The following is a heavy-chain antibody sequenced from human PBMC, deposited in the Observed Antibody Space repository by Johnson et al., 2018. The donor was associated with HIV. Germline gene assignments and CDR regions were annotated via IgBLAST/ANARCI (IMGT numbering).Heavy chain of an antibody. J-gene: IGHJ3*02. CDR3: AGVKGCTGGVCSALGAFDI. D-gene: IGHD2-8*02. Sequence: VQLVESGGGLVKPGGSLRLSCAASGFTFSDYYMSWIRQAPGKGLEWVSYISSSGSTIYYADSVKGRFTISRDNAKNSLYLQMNSLRAEDTAVDYWAGVKGCTGGVCSALGAFDIWGQGTMVTVSS. V-gene: IGHV3-11*04. CDR1: GFTFSDYY. CDR2: ISSSGSTI.